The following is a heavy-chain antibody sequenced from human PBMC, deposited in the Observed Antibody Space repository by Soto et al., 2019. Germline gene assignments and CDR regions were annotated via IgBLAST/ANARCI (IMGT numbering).Heavy chain of an antibody. D-gene: IGHD4-17*01. J-gene: IGHJ6*02. CDR2: IKSKTDGGTT. V-gene: IGHV3-15*01. Sequence: GGSLRLSCAASGFTFSNAWMSWVRQAPGKGLEWVGRIKSKTDGGTTDYAAPVKGRFTISRDDSKNTLYLQMNSLKTEDTAVYYCTTDYGDPVDYYYYGMDVWGQGTTVTVS. CDR3: TTDYGDPVDYYYYGMDV. CDR1: GFTFSNAW.